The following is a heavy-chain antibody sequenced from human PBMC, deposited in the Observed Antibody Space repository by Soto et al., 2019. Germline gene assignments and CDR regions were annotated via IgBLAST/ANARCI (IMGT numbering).Heavy chain of an antibody. D-gene: IGHD6-6*01. CDR2: ISGSGGST. CDR1: GFTFSSYA. J-gene: IGHJ6*02. CDR3: AKDLDSSSPPYYYYYYGMDV. Sequence: EVQLLESGGGLVQPGGSLRLSCAASGFTFSSYAMSWVRQAPGKGLEWVSAISGSGGSTYYADSVKGRFTISRDNSKNTLYLQMNSLRAEDTAVYYCAKDLDSSSPPYYYYYYGMDVWGQGTTVTVSS. V-gene: IGHV3-23*01.